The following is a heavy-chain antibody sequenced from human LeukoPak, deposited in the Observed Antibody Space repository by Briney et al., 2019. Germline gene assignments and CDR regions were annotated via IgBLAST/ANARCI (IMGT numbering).Heavy chain of an antibody. CDR1: GFTFSSFP. CDR3: ARGSDFDY. V-gene: IGHV3-23*01. Sequence: GGSLRLSCAASGFTFSSFPMGWVRQAPGKGLEWVSTLGTSASDTYYADSVKGRFTISRDNSKNTLYLQMNSLRAEDTAVYYCARGSDFDYWGQGTLVTVSS. CDR2: LGTSASDT. D-gene: IGHD3-16*01. J-gene: IGHJ4*02.